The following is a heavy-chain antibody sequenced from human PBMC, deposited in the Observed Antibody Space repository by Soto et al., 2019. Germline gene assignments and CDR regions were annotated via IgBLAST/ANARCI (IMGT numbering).Heavy chain of an antibody. D-gene: IGHD5-18*01. V-gene: IGHV1-2*02. Sequence: ASVKVSCKASGYTFTGYYMHWVRQAPGQGLEWMGWINPNSGGTNYAQKFQGRVTMTRDTSISTAYMELSRLRSDGTAVYYCARDQMVTFFGEGGPGRYLFDPWGQGTLVTVSS. CDR3: ARDQMVTFFGEGGPGRYLFDP. J-gene: IGHJ5*02. CDR2: INPNSGGT. CDR1: GYTFTGYY.